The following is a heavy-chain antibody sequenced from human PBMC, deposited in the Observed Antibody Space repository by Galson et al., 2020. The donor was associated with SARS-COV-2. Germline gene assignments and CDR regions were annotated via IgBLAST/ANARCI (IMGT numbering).Heavy chain of an antibody. CDR3: VKIIAVAGSRGWFDP. J-gene: IGHJ5*02. CDR2: ISTNGGTT. V-gene: IGHV3-64D*08. Sequence: GESLKISCSASGFTFSSYPMHCVRQAPGKRLEYVSAISTNGGTTYYADSVKGRFTISRDNSKNTLYLQMSSLRAEDTALYYCVKIIAVAGSRGWFDPWGQGTLVTVSS. D-gene: IGHD6-19*01. CDR1: GFTFSSYP.